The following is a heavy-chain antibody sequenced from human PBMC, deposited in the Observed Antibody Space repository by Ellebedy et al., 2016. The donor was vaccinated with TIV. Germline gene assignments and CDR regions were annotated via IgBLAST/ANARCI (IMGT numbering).Heavy chain of an antibody. D-gene: IGHD3-3*01. Sequence: GGSLRLXXSASGFTFSSYAMHWVRQAPGKGLEYVSAISSNGGSTYYADSVKGRFTISRDNSKNTLYLQMSSLRAEDTAVYYCVKGGRAGVVITRYFDYWGQGTLVTVSS. V-gene: IGHV3-64D*06. J-gene: IGHJ4*02. CDR3: VKGGRAGVVITRYFDY. CDR2: ISSNGGST. CDR1: GFTFSSYA.